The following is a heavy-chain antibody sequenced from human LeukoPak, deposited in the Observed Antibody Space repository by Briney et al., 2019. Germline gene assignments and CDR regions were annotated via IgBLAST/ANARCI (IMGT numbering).Heavy chain of an antibody. Sequence: ASVKVSCKASGYTFTGYYIHWVRQAPGQGLEWMGWINPNSGGANYAQNFQGRVTMTRDTSISTAYMELSRLRSDGTAMYYCARDSGGDYVRADAFDVWGQGTMVTVSS. CDR1: GYTFTGYY. CDR3: ARDSGGDYVRADAFDV. V-gene: IGHV1-2*02. CDR2: INPNSGGA. J-gene: IGHJ3*01. D-gene: IGHD4-17*01.